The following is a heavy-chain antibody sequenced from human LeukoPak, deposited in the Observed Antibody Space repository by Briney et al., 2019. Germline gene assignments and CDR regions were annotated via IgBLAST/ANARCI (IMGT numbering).Heavy chain of an antibody. V-gene: IGHV3-23*01. Sequence: PGGSLRLSCAASGCTFSSYAVSWVRQAPGKGLEWVSSISGSGGSTYSADSVKGRFTISRDNSKNTLYLQMNSLRAEDTAVYYCASSIAAVDYWGQGTLVTVSS. D-gene: IGHD6-13*01. CDR1: GCTFSSYA. CDR2: ISGSGGST. CDR3: ASSIAAVDY. J-gene: IGHJ4*02.